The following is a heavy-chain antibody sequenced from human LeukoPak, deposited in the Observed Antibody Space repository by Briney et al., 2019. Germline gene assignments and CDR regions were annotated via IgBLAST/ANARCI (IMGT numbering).Heavy chain of an antibody. CDR3: ARGGRYTYGPFDY. D-gene: IGHD5-18*01. CDR2: IYYSGST. Sequence: PSETLSLTCTVSGGSISSSSYYWGWIRQPPGKGLEWIGYIYYSGSTNYNPSLKSRVTISVDTSKNQFSLKLSSVTAADTAVYYCARGGRYTYGPFDYWGQGTLVTVSS. CDR1: GGSISSSSYY. J-gene: IGHJ4*02. V-gene: IGHV4-61*05.